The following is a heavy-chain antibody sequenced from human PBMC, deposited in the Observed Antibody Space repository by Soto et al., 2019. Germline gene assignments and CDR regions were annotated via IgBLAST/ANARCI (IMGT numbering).Heavy chain of an antibody. Sequence: GASVKVSCKASGYTFTSYYMHWVRQAPGQGLEWMGIINPSGGSTSYAQKFQGRVTMTRDTSTSTVYVELSSLRSEDTAVYYCARDHGSWYIDYWGQGTLVTVSS. J-gene: IGHJ4*02. V-gene: IGHV1-46*01. D-gene: IGHD6-13*01. CDR1: GYTFTSYY. CDR3: ARDHGSWYIDY. CDR2: INPSGGST.